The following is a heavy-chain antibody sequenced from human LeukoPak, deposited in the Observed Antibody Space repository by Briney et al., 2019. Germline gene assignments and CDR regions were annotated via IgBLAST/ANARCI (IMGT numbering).Heavy chain of an antibody. D-gene: IGHD5-24*01. J-gene: IGHJ3*02. CDR2: IKPSGGST. V-gene: IGHV1-46*01. Sequence: ASVKVSCKASGHTFSNYYMHWVRQAPGQGLEWMGIIKPSGGSTTYAQKFQGRVTMTRDMSTSTLYMELSSLRSEDTAVYYCARVRDGYNDAYDIWGQGTMVTVSS. CDR1: GHTFSNYY. CDR3: ARVRDGYNDAYDI.